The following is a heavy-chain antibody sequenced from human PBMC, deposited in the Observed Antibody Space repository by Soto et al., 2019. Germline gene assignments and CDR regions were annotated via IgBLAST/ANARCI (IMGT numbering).Heavy chain of an antibody. V-gene: IGHV1-46*01. D-gene: IGHD2-2*01. CDR2: VNPSGGST. CDR3: AREAGGCSSTSCSKWDYYYHYVTDL. CDR1: GYIFTAYS. Sequence: PSVKVSCKASGYIFTAYSMHWVRQAPGQGLEWMGVVNPSGGSTNYAQKFQGRITMTRDTSTSTVYMDLSSLTSEDTAVYYCAREAGGCSSTSCSKWDYYYHYVTDLRG. J-gene: IGHJ6*02.